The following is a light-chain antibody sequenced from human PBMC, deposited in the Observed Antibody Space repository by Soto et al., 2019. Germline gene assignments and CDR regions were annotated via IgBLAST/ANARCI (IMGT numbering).Light chain of an antibody. CDR1: SSDVVGYNY. Sequence: QSALTQPASVSGSPGQSITISCTGTSSDVVGYNYVSWYQQHPGKAPKFMIYDVSNRPSGVSTRFSGSKSGNTASLTISGLQAEDEADYYCNSYTTSNTRQIVFGTGTMVTVL. J-gene: IGLJ1*01. V-gene: IGLV2-14*01. CDR2: DVS. CDR3: NSYTTSNTRQIV.